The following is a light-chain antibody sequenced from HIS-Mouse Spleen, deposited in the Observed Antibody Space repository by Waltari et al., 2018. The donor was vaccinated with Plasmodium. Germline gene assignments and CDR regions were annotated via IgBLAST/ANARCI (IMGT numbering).Light chain of an antibody. V-gene: IGLV3-10*01. CDR1: ALPNNY. CDR3: YSTDSSGNHRV. Sequence: SYELTQPPSVSVSPGQTARITCSGDALPNNYAYWYQQKSGQAPVLVIYEDSKRPSGIPERFSGSSSGTMATLTISGAQVEDEADYYCYSTDSSGNHRVLGGGTKLTVL. J-gene: IGLJ3*02. CDR2: EDS.